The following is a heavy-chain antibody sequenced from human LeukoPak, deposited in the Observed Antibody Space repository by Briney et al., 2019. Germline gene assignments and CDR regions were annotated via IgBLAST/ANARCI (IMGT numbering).Heavy chain of an antibody. CDR3: ARGELSSGVTAIHDAFDI. D-gene: IGHD2-21*02. CDR2: IGTAGDT. J-gene: IGHJ3*02. V-gene: IGHV3-13*04. CDR1: GFTFSSYD. Sequence: GGSLRLSCAASGFTFSSYDMHWVRQATGKGLEWVSAIGTAGDTYYPGSVKGRFTISRENAKNSLYLQMNSLRAGDTAVYYCARGELSSGVTAIHDAFDIWGQGTMVTVSS.